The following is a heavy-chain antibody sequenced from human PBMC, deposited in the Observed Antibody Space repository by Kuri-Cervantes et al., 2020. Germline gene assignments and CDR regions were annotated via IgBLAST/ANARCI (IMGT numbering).Heavy chain of an antibody. CDR2: ISSSGNYK. Sequence: GGSLRLSCAASEFTFSDYSMNWVRQAPGKGLEWVSCISSSGNYKFYADSVEGRFTISRDDAEKSVYLQMNSLRAEDTAVYYCATDKNKFEYWGQGTLVTVSS. D-gene: IGHD1/OR15-1a*01. J-gene: IGHJ4*02. CDR1: EFTFSDYS. CDR3: ATDKNKFEY. V-gene: IGHV3-21*01.